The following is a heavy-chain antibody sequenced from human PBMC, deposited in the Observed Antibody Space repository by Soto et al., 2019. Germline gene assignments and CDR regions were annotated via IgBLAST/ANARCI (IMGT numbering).Heavy chain of an antibody. J-gene: IGHJ6*03. CDR2: INPNSGGT. V-gene: IGHV1-2*04. CDR3: ARDVSSLSPNQANYYYYYMDV. Sequence: ASVKVSCKASGYTFTGYYMHWVRQAPGQGLEWMGWINPNSGGTNYAQKFQGWVTMTRDTSISTAYMELSRLRSDDTAVYYCARDVSSLSPNQANYYYYYMDVWGKGTTVTVS. D-gene: IGHD6-6*01. CDR1: GYTFTGYY.